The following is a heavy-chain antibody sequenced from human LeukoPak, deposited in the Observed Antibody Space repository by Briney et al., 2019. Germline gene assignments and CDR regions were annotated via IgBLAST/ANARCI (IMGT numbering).Heavy chain of an antibody. CDR1: GGSFSGYY. D-gene: IGHD3-16*01. CDR2: INHSGST. Sequence: SETLSLTCAVYGGSFSGYYWSWIRQPPGKGLEWIGEINHSGSTNYNPSLKSRVTISVDTSKNQFSLKLSSVTAADTAVYYCARRRSGGAPAALDYWGQGTLVTVSS. J-gene: IGHJ4*02. CDR3: ARRRSGGAPAALDY. V-gene: IGHV4-34*01.